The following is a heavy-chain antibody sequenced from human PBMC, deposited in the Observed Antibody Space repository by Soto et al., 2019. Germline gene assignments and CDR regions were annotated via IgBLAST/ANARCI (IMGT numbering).Heavy chain of an antibody. CDR1: GGSISSGDYY. Sequence: QVQLQESGPGLVKPSQTLSLTCTVSGGSISSGDYYWSWIRQPPGKGLEWIGYIYYSGSTYYNPSRKSRVTISVDTSKNQFSLKLSSVTAADTAVYYCARDDSEGAGTVDYWGQGTLVTVSS. J-gene: IGHJ4*02. D-gene: IGHD6-19*01. CDR3: ARDDSEGAGTVDY. V-gene: IGHV4-30-4*01. CDR2: IYYSGST.